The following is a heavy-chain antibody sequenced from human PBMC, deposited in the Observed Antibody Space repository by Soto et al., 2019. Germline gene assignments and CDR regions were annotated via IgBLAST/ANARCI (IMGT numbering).Heavy chain of an antibody. CDR3: ARARGYCSSTSCYTGAFDI. CDR2: INPNSGGT. CDR1: GYTFTGYY. Sequence: ASVKVSCKASGYTFTGYYMHWVRQAPGQGLEWMGWINPNSGGTNYAQKFQGWVTMTRDTSISTAYMELSRLRSDDTAVYYCARARGYCSSTSCYTGAFDIWGQGTMVTVSS. D-gene: IGHD2-2*02. V-gene: IGHV1-2*04. J-gene: IGHJ3*02.